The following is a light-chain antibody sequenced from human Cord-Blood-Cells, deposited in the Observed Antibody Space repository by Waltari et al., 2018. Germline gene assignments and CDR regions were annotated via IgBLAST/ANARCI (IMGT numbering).Light chain of an antibody. V-gene: IGLV4-69*01. Sequence: QLALTQSPSAPASLGASAKLTCTLSSGHSSYAIAWHQQEPGKGPRYLMKLNSDGSHSKGDGIPARFSGSSSGAERYLTISSLQSEDEADYYCQTWGTGSWVFGGGTKLTVL. CDR2: LNSDGSH. J-gene: IGLJ3*02. CDR3: QTWGTGSWV. CDR1: SGHSSYA.